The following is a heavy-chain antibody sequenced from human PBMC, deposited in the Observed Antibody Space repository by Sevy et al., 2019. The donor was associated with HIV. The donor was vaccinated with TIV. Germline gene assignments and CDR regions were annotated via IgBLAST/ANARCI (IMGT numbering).Heavy chain of an antibody. CDR3: ARDSSGVQQSFDY. J-gene: IGHJ4*02. D-gene: IGHD6-13*01. V-gene: IGHV3-21*01. CDR2: ISSSSSYI. CDR1: GFTFSSYS. Sequence: GGSLRLSCAASGFTFSSYSMNWVRQAPGKGLEWVSSISSSSSYIYYADSVKGRFTISKDNAKNSLYLQMNSLRAEDTAVYYCARDSSGVQQSFDYWGQGTLVTVSS.